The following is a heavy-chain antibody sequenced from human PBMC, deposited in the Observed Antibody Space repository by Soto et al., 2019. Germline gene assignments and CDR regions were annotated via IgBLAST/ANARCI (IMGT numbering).Heavy chain of an antibody. CDR3: TTGLSNGYYNFDY. D-gene: IGHD3-22*01. V-gene: IGHV3-15*07. CDR1: GFTLSSYA. Sequence: PGGSLRLSCAASGFTLSSYATNWVRQAPGKGLEWVGRIKSKTDGGTTDYAAPVKGRITISRDHSKDTLYLQMNSLKTEDTAVYYCTTGLSNGYYNFDYWGQGTPVTVSS. CDR2: IKSKTDGGTT. J-gene: IGHJ4*02.